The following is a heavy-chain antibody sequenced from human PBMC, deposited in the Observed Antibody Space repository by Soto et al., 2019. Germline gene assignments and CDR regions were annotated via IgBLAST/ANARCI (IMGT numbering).Heavy chain of an antibody. Sequence: EVQLLDSGGGLVQPGGSLRLFCAASGFTFSNYAMTWVRQGPGKGLEWVSGISGSGGRSYYADSVKGPFTISRDTSKSTLDLQMNSLRAEDTAVYYCAKAYFVWSSKQTYYFDYWGQGTLVTVSS. CDR2: ISGSGGRS. CDR1: GFTFSNYA. CDR3: AKAYFVWSSKQTYYFDY. J-gene: IGHJ4*02. V-gene: IGHV3-23*01. D-gene: IGHD3-16*01.